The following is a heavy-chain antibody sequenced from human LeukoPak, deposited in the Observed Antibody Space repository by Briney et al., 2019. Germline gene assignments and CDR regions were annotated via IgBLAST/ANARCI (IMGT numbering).Heavy chain of an antibody. CDR1: GFTFSNYS. D-gene: IGHD3-9*01. Sequence: GGSLRLSCAASGFTFSNYSMNWVRQAPGKGLEWVSSITASSTAIYSAESVKGRCTISRDNAKNFLYLQMNRLRAEDTAVYYCARTYYDILTGYNPYLDYWGQGILVIVSS. V-gene: IGHV3-21*01. CDR2: ITASSTAI. CDR3: ARTYYDILTGYNPYLDY. J-gene: IGHJ4*02.